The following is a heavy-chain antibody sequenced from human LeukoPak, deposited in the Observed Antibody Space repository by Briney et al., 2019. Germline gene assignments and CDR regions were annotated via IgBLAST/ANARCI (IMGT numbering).Heavy chain of an antibody. CDR3: ARGSLLWFGELLSSTYYYYGMDV. D-gene: IGHD3-10*01. CDR2: INPNSGGT. V-gene: IGHV1-2*04. CDR1: GYTFTSYA. Sequence: ASVKVSCKASGYTFTSYAMHWVRQAPGQGLEWMGWINPNSGGTNYAQKFQGWVTMTRDTSISTAYMELSRLRSDDTAVYYCARGSLLWFGELLSSTYYYYGMDVWGQGTTVTVSS. J-gene: IGHJ6*02.